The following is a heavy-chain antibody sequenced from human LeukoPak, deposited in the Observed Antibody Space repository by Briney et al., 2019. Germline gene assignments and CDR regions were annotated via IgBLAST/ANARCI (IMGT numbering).Heavy chain of an antibody. CDR2: IYTSGST. Sequence: SETLSLTCTVSGGSISSGSYYWSWIRQPAGKGLEWIGRIYTSGSTNYNPSLKSRVTISVDTSKNQFSLKLSSVTAADTAVYYCARDSTKWFGELLSYYFDYWGQGTLVTVSS. CDR3: ARDSTKWFGELLSYYFDY. D-gene: IGHD3-10*01. CDR1: GGSISSGSYY. V-gene: IGHV4-61*02. J-gene: IGHJ4*02.